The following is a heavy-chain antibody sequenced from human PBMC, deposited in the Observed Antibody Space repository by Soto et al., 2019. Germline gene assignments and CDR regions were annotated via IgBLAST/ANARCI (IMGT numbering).Heavy chain of an antibody. V-gene: IGHV3-7*01. D-gene: IGHD6-13*01. J-gene: IGHJ6*03. CDR1: GFTFSSYW. CDR3: VRVPRWAAAGSRSSYFYYMDV. CDR2: IKEDGSER. Sequence: EVQVVESGGGLVQPGGSLRLSCAASGFTFSSYWMTWVRQAPGKGLEWMANIKEDGSERYHVDSVKGRFTISRDNVRNSLYLQMNSLRVDDTSVYYCVRVPRWAAAGSRSSYFYYMDVWCTGTTVTVSS.